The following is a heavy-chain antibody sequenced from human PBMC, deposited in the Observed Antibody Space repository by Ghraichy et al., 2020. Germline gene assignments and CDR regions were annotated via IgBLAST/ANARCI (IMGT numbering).Heavy chain of an antibody. CDR3: VWLSGYFDY. D-gene: IGHD3-22*01. V-gene: IGHV4-39*01. CDR2: IYYSGST. Sequence: ESLSLTCTVSGGSISSSSYYWGWIRQPPGKGLEWIGSIYYSGSTYYNPSLKSRVTISVDTSKNQFSLKLSSVTAADTAVYYCVWLSGYFDYWGQGTLVTVSS. J-gene: IGHJ4*02. CDR1: GGSISSSSYY.